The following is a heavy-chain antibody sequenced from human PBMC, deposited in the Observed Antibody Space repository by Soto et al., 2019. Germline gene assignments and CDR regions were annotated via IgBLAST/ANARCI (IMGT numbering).Heavy chain of an antibody. CDR1: GGGKSSNS. D-gene: IGHD2-2*01. J-gene: IGHJ6*02. CDR3: AREDRDRETGLVPAAIDGMDV. CDR2: IIPIFGIA. V-gene: IGHV1-69*13. Sequence: SVKVTWKDCGGGKSSNSITWVRQANEHGLEWIGRIIPIFGIASYAQKFQGRVTITADESTSTAYMELSSLRSDDTAVYYCAREDRDRETGLVPAAIDGMDVWGQGTTVTVSS.